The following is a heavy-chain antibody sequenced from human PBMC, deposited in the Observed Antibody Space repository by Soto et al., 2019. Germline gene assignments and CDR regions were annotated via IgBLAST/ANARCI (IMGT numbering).Heavy chain of an antibody. J-gene: IGHJ6*02. CDR2: IVVGSGNT. D-gene: IGHD2-15*01. V-gene: IGHV1-58*01. Sequence: GASVKVSWKASGFTFTSSAVQWVRQARGQRLEWIGWIVVGSGNTNYAQKFQERVTITRDMSTSTAYMELSSLRSEDTAVYYCAAEGYCSGGSCRDYYYYGMDVWGQGTTVTVSS. CDR3: AAEGYCSGGSCRDYYYYGMDV. CDR1: GFTFTSSA.